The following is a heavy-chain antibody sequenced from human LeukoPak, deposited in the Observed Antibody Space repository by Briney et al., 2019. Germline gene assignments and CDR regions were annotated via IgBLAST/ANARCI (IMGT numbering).Heavy chain of an antibody. V-gene: IGHV1-2*02. CDR1: GYTFTGYY. D-gene: IGHD3-3*01. Sequence: AASVKVSCKASGYTFTGYYMHWVRQAPGQGLEWMGWINPNRGGTNYAQKFQGRVTMTRDTSISTAYMELSRLRSDDTAVYYCARDLRFLEWLPFDYWGQGTLVTVSS. CDR2: INPNRGGT. CDR3: ARDLRFLEWLPFDY. J-gene: IGHJ4*02.